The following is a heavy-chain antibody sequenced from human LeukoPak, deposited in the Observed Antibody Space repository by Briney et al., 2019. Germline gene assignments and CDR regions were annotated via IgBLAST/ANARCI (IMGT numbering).Heavy chain of an antibody. CDR1: GFTVSSNY. V-gene: IGHV3-21*01. J-gene: IGHJ4*02. D-gene: IGHD6-13*01. CDR2: ISSSSSYI. CDR3: ARDSQQLEGSFDY. Sequence: GGSLRLSCAASGFTVSSNYMSWVRQAPGKGLEWVSSISSSSSYIYYAGSVKGRFTISRDNAKNSLYLQMNSLRAEDTAVYYCARDSQQLEGSFDYWGQGTLVTVSS.